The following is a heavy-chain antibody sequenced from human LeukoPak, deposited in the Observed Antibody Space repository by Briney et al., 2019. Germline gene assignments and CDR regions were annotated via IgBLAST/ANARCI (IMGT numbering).Heavy chain of an antibody. CDR1: GGSISSSSYY. CDR2: IYYSGST. Sequence: KPSETLSLTCTVSGGSISSSSYYWGWIRQPPGKGLEWIGSIYYSGSTYYNPSLKSRVTISVDTSKNQFSLKLSSVTAAGTAVYYCARRGGGYDGRDYWGQGTLVTVSS. J-gene: IGHJ4*02. V-gene: IGHV4-39*01. CDR3: ARRGGGYDGRDY. D-gene: IGHD5-12*01.